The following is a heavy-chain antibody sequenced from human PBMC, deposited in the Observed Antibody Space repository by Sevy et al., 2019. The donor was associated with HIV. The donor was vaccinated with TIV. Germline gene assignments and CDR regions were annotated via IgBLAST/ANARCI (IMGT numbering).Heavy chain of an antibody. V-gene: IGHV1-2*02. Sequence: ASVKVSCKASGYTFTGYYMHWVRQAPGQGLEWMGWINPNSGGTNYAQKFQGRVTMTRDTSISTAYMELSRRGSDETAVFYCARVLGYCSGGSCYSEAFDIWGQGTMVTVSS. CDR3: ARVLGYCSGGSCYSEAFDI. D-gene: IGHD2-15*01. CDR2: INPNSGGT. CDR1: GYTFTGYY. J-gene: IGHJ3*02.